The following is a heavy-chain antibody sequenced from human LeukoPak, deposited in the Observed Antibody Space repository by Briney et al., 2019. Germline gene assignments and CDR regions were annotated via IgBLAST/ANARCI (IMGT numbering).Heavy chain of an antibody. CDR2: ISGSGGST. CDR3: AKDRGEIQWLVPSSYYFDY. Sequence: GGTLRLSCAASGFTFSSYGMSWVRQAPGKGLEWVSAISGSGGSTYYADSVKGRFTISRDNSKNTLYLQMNSLRAEDTAVYYCAKDRGEIQWLVPSSYYFDYWGQGTLVTVSS. V-gene: IGHV3-23*01. J-gene: IGHJ4*02. CDR1: GFTFSSYG. D-gene: IGHD6-19*01.